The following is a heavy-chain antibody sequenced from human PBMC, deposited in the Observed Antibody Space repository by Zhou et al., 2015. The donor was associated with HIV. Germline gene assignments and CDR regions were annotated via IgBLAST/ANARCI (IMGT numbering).Heavy chain of an antibody. CDR1: GFTFNSYG. Sequence: VQLVESGGGVVQPGRSLKLSCAASGFTFNSYGMHWVRQAPGKGLEWVAVIAYDGSNKYYAGSVKGRFTISRDNSKNTLYLQMNRLRTEDTAVYYCAKDPRWRSSWFEGVDYWGQGTLVTVSS. D-gene: IGHD6-13*01. J-gene: IGHJ4*02. CDR3: AKDPRWRSSWFEGVDY. V-gene: IGHV3-30*18. CDR2: IAYDGSNK.